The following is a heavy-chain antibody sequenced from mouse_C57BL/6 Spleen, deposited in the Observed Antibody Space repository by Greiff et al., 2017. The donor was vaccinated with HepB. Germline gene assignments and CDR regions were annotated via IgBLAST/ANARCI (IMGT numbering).Heavy chain of an antibody. CDR2: ISSGGSYT. D-gene: IGHD2-3*01. V-gene: IGHV5-6*01. Sequence: EVHLVESGGDLVKPGGSLKLSCAASGFTFSSYGMSWVRQTPDKRLEWVATISSGGSYTYYPDSAKGRFTISRDNAKNTLYLQMSSLKSEDTAMYYCARPIYDGYPFAYWGQGTLVTVSA. CDR1: GFTFSSYG. CDR3: ARPIYDGYPFAY. J-gene: IGHJ3*01.